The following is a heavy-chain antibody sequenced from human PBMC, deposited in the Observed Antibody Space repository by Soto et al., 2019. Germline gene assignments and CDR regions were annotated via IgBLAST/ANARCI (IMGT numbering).Heavy chain of an antibody. D-gene: IGHD2-15*01. J-gene: IGHJ6*02. CDR1: GGSISGYY. CDR3: ARVGYCTGGSCYSDYYYGMDV. CDR2: IYHTGST. V-gene: IGHV4-59*01. Sequence: SETLSLTCTVSGGSISGYYWSWIRQPPGKGLEWIGYIYHTGSTNYNPSLKSRVTISLDTSKNQFTLKSSSLTAADTAVYYCARVGYCTGGSCYSDYYYGMDVWGQGTTDTAS.